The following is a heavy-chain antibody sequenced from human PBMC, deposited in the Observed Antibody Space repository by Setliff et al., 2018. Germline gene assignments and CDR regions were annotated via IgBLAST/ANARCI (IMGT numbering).Heavy chain of an antibody. CDR3: ARSYYYDSSAANWFDP. CDR2: INPNSGGT. J-gene: IGHJ5*02. Sequence: ASVKVSCKASGYTFTGYYMHWVRQAPGQGLEWMGRINPNSGGTNYAQKFQGRVTMTRDTSISTAYMELSRLRTDDTAVYYCARSYYYDSSAANWFDPWGQGTLVTVSS. V-gene: IGHV1-2*06. D-gene: IGHD3-22*01. CDR1: GYTFTGYY.